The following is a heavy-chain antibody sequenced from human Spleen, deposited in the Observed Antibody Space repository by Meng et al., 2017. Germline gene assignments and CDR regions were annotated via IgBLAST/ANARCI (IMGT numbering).Heavy chain of an antibody. Sequence: SQTLSLTCAISGDSVSSNSAAWNWIRQSPSRGLEWLGRTYYRSKWYNDYAVSVKSRITINPDTSKNQFSLKLSSVTAADTAVYYCARVAAAWDPRGWFDPWGQGTLVTVSS. CDR3: ARVAAAWDPRGWFDP. J-gene: IGHJ5*02. CDR2: TYYRSKWYN. D-gene: IGHD6-13*01. CDR1: GDSVSSNSAA. V-gene: IGHV6-1*01.